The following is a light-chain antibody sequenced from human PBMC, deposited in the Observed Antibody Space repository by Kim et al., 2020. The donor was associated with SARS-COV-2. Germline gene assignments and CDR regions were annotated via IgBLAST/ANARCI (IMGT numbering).Light chain of an antibody. J-gene: IGKJ5*01. V-gene: IGKV4-1*01. Sequence: DIVMTQSPDSLAVSLGERATINCKSSQSVLSSSNNENLAWYQQKPGQPPNLLIYWASTRQSGVPDRFSGSGSGTDFTLTISSLQAEDVAVYYCQQYYGTPVTFGQGTRLEIK. CDR2: WAS. CDR1: QSVLSSSNNEN. CDR3: QQYYGTPVT.